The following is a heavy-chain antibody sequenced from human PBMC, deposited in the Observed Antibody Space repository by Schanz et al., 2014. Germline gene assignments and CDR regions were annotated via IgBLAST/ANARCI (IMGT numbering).Heavy chain of an antibody. D-gene: IGHD2-8*01. CDR2: IKQEGDEK. V-gene: IGHV3-7*01. CDR1: GFNFRNYW. J-gene: IGHJ6*03. Sequence: EGQLVESGGGLVQPGGSLRLSCVVSGFNFRNYWLSWVRQAPGKGLEWVASIKQEGDEKNYVDSVKGRFTISRDNAKNSLFLQMNSLRADDTAVYYCVRDRGFCANDICWLRYYMEVWGNGTTVTVSS. CDR3: VRDRGFCANDICWLRYYMEV.